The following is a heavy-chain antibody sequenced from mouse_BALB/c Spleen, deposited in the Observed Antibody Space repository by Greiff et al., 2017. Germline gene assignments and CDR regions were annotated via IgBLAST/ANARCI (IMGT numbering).Heavy chain of an antibody. V-gene: IGHV7-3*02. CDR1: GFTFTDYY. CDR3: ARSAPRFQGYFDV. CDR2: IRNKANGYTT. J-gene: IGHJ1*01. Sequence: DVKLVESGGGLVQPGGSLRLSCATSGFTFTDYYMSWVRQPPGKALEWLGFIRNKANGYTTEYSASVKGRFTISRDNSQSILYLQMNTLRAEDSATYYCARSAPRFQGYFDVWGAGTTVTVSS.